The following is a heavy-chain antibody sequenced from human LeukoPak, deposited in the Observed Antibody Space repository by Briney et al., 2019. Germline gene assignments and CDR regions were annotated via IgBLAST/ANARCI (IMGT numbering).Heavy chain of an antibody. CDR3: AKEGGPIVERGRIDY. Sequence: GGSLRLSCAVSGFTFSSEAMGWVRQLPGGGLEWVSTISPAGGTTYYADSVKGRFTISRDNSKNTLYLQMNSLRAEDTAVYYCAKEGGPIVERGRIDYWGQGTLVTVSS. D-gene: IGHD2-15*01. CDR1: GFTFSSEA. V-gene: IGHV3-23*01. CDR2: ISPAGGTT. J-gene: IGHJ4*02.